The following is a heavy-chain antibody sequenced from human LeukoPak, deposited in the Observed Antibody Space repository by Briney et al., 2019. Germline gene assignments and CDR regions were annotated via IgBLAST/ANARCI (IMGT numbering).Heavy chain of an antibody. V-gene: IGHV3-11*04. Sequence: GGSLRLSCAAPGFTFSDYYMSWIRQAPGKGLEWVSYISSSGSTTYYADSVKGRFTISRDNAKNSLYLQMNSLRAEDTAVYYCARDEGRGWDDAFDIWGQGTMVTVSS. CDR3: ARDEGRGWDDAFDI. D-gene: IGHD1-1*01. J-gene: IGHJ3*02. CDR1: GFTFSDYY. CDR2: ISSSGSTT.